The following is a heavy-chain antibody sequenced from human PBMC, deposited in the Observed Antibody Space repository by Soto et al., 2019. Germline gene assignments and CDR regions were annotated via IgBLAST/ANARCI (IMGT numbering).Heavy chain of an antibody. Sequence: ETLSLTCTVFDGSTTSYYLGWIQGLPGKGWEWLGYIFHSLGAKYNPSVRSRGTISLDTAKIQLSLSRRSVTAADSAMYFCVRDLNGSGDYWGQGTLVTVSS. V-gene: IGHV4-59*01. CDR2: IFHSLGA. CDR1: DGSTTSYY. D-gene: IGHD3-10*01. CDR3: VRDLNGSGDY. J-gene: IGHJ4*02.